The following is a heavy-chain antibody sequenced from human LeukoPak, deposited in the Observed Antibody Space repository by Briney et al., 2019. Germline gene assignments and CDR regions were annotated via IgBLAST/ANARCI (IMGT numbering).Heavy chain of an antibody. CDR1: GFTFSSYW. Sequence: GGSLTLSCAASGFTFSSYWMHWVRQAPGKGLVWVSRINTDGSSTSYADSVKGRFTISRDNAKNTLYLQMNSLRAEDTAVYYCARDYSSSWYYYYYYMDVWGKGTTVTVSS. V-gene: IGHV3-74*01. CDR3: ARDYSSSWYYYYYYMDV. D-gene: IGHD6-13*01. J-gene: IGHJ6*03. CDR2: INTDGSST.